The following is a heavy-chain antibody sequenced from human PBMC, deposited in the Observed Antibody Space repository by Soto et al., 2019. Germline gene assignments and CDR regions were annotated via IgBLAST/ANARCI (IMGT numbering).Heavy chain of an antibody. CDR2: ISYDGSNK. CDR1: GFTFSSYA. Sequence: QVQLVESGGGVVQPGRSLRLSCAASGFTFSSYAMHWVRQAPGKGLEWVAVISYDGSNKYYADSVKGRFTISRDNSKNPLYLQMNSLRAEEAAVYYCARGVVAATFDYWGQGTLVTVSS. V-gene: IGHV3-30-3*01. D-gene: IGHD2-15*01. J-gene: IGHJ4*02. CDR3: ARGVVAATFDY.